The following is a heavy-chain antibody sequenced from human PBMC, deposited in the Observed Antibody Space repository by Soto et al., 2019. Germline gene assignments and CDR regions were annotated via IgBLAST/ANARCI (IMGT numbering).Heavy chain of an antibody. D-gene: IGHD6-6*01. J-gene: IGHJ4*02. Sequence: QVQLQESGPGLVKASQTLSLICSVSGESISSGGYYWSWIRHHPGKGLEWIGYIYDSESAYHNPSLKSRVTISMDTSKNHFAMKLSSVTAADTAVYYCARASSSSSAADYWGQGTLITVSS. CDR1: GESISSGGYY. CDR3: ARASSSSSAADY. CDR2: IYDSESA. V-gene: IGHV4-31*03.